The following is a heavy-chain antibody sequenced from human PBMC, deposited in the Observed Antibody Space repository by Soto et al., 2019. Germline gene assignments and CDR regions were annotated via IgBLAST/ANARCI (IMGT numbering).Heavy chain of an antibody. D-gene: IGHD6-13*01. Sequence: GGSLRLSCAASGFTFSSYWMHWVRQAPGKGLVWVSRINSDGSSTSYADSVKGRFTISRDNAKNTLYLQMNSLRAEDTAVYYCAGQMGIAAAGTSLYFQHWGQGTLVTVSS. CDR3: AGQMGIAAAGTSLYFQH. J-gene: IGHJ1*01. CDR2: INSDGSST. CDR1: GFTFSSYW. V-gene: IGHV3-74*01.